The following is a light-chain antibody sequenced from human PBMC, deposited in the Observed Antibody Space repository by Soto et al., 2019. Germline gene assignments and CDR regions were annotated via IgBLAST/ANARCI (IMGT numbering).Light chain of an antibody. J-gene: IGKJ1*01. CDR1: QSVSSSY. CDR2: GAS. Sequence: EIVLTQSTGILSLSPGERATLSSRASQSVSSSYLAWYQQKPGQAPRLLIYGASSRATGIPDRFSGSGSGTDFTLTISRLEPEDFAVYYCQQYGSSRTFGQGTKVEIK. CDR3: QQYGSSRT. V-gene: IGKV3-20*01.